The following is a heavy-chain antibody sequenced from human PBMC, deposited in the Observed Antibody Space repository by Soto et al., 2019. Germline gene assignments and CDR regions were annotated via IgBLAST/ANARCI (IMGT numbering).Heavy chain of an antibody. CDR1: GFTFNNYG. J-gene: IGHJ4*02. V-gene: IGHV3-33*01. Sequence: QVQLVESGGHVVQPGRSLRLSCAASGFTFNNYGMHWVRQAPGKGLEWVAGIWYDGSNKWYADSVKGRFTISRDNSKNTLFLQMNSLRAEDTAVYYCARAGSDYGDNGVSDLWGQGTLVTVSS. D-gene: IGHD4-17*01. CDR3: ARAGSDYGDNGVSDL. CDR2: IWYDGSNK.